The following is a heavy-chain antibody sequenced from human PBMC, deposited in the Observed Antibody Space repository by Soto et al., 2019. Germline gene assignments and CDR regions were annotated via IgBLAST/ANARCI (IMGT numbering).Heavy chain of an antibody. Sequence: EVKLVESGGDLVQPGGSLRLSCAASGFTFSTYSMNWVRQAPGKGLEWVSYISSRIYTIYYVDSVKGRFTISRDNAKNSLYLQMNSLRDEDTAVYYCARGGSSSDNGMDVWGQGTTVTVSS. V-gene: IGHV3-48*02. J-gene: IGHJ6*02. CDR3: ARGGSSSDNGMDV. D-gene: IGHD6-6*01. CDR2: ISSRIYTI. CDR1: GFTFSTYS.